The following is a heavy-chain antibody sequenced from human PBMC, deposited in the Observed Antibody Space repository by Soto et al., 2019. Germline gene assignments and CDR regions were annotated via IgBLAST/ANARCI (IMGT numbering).Heavy chain of an antibody. J-gene: IGHJ6*02. CDR1: GFSLSTSGMC. CDR3: ARIQWHYYDSRGPATDGMDV. D-gene: IGHD3-22*01. V-gene: IGHV2-70*01. CDR2: IDWDDDK. Sequence: ESGPTLVNPTQTLTLTCTFSGFSLSTSGMCVSWIRQPPGKALEWLALIDWDDDKYYSTSLKTRLTISKDTSKNQVVLTMTNMDPVDTATYYCARIQWHYYDSRGPATDGMDVWGQGTTVTVSS.